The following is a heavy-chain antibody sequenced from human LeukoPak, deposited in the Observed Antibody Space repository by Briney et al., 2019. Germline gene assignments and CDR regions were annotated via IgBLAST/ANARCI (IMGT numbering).Heavy chain of an antibody. CDR2: VYYSGSA. CDR3: ARHEKLGQFDH. V-gene: IGHV4-59*08. J-gene: IGHJ4*02. CDR1: GGSISSHY. Sequence: SETLSLTCSVSGGSISSHYWNWIRQPPGKGLEWIGYVYYSGSANYNPSLKSRVTISVDTSKNQFSLKLSSVTAADTAVYYCARHEKLGQFDHWGQGTLVTVSS. D-gene: IGHD3-10*01.